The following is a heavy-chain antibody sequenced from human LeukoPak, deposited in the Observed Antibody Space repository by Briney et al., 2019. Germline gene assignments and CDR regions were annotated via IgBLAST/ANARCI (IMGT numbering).Heavy chain of an antibody. J-gene: IGHJ4*02. CDR1: GGSFSGYY. CDR2: INHSGST. V-gene: IGHV4-34*01. Sequence: SETLSLTCAVYGGSFSGYYWTWIRQPPGKGLEWIGEINHSGSTNYNPSLKSRVTISVDTSKNQFSLRLSSVTAADTAVYYCARASYSYDINGWVPFDYWGQGTLVTVSS. D-gene: IGHD3-22*01. CDR3: ARASYSYDINGWVPFDY.